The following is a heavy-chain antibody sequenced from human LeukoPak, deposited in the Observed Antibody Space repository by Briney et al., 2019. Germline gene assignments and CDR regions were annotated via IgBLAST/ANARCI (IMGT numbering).Heavy chain of an antibody. J-gene: IGHJ6*03. V-gene: IGHV1-2*02. Sequence: ASVKVSCKASGYTFTGYYMHWVRQAPGQGLEWMGWINPNSGGTNYAQKFQGRVTMTRDTSISTAYMELSRLRSDDTAVYYCARDSLYYDYVWGSYRHYYYMDVWGKGTTVTISS. CDR3: ARDSLYYDYVWGSYRHYYYMDV. CDR2: INPNSGGT. CDR1: GYTFTGYY. D-gene: IGHD3-16*02.